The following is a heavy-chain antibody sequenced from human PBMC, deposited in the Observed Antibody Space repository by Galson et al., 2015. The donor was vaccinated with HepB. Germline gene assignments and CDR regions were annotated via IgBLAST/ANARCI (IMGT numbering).Heavy chain of an antibody. J-gene: IGHJ2*01. Sequence: SLRLSCAASGFTFSSYSMNWVRQAPGKGLEWVSSISSSSSYIYYADSVKGRFTISRDNAKNSLYLQMNSLRAEDTAVYYCARDFGVEWLRWPWYFDLWGRGTLVTVSS. D-gene: IGHD5-12*01. CDR3: ARDFGVEWLRWPWYFDL. V-gene: IGHV3-21*01. CDR2: ISSSSSYI. CDR1: GFTFSSYS.